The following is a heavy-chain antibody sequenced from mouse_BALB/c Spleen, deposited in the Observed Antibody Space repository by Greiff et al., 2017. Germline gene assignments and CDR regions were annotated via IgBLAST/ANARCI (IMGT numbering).Heavy chain of an antibody. Sequence: EVMLVESGGGLVKPGGSLKLSCAASGFTFSSYTMSWVRQTPEKRLEWVATISSGGSYTYYPDSVKGRFTISRDNAKNTLYLQMSSLKSEDTAMYYCTRDSLDGYSAMDYWGQGTSVTVSA. CDR1: GFTFSSYT. D-gene: IGHD2-3*01. CDR2: ISSGGSYT. V-gene: IGHV5-6-4*01. CDR3: TRDSLDGYSAMDY. J-gene: IGHJ4*01.